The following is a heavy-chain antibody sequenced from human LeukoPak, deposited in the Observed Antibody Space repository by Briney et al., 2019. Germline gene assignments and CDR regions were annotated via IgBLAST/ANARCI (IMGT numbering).Heavy chain of an antibody. CDR1: GFTFSSYW. V-gene: IGHV3-7*03. CDR2: IKQDGSEK. CDR3: ARVEGHYYYYYGMDV. Sequence: GGSLRLSCAASGFTFSSYWMSRVRQAPGKGLEWVANIKQDGSEKYYVDSVKGRFTISRDNAKNSLYLQMNSLRAEDTAVYYCARVEGHYYYYYGMDVWGKGTTVTASS. J-gene: IGHJ6*04.